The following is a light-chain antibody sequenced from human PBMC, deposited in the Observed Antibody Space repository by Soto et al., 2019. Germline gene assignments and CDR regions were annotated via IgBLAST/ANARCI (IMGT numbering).Light chain of an antibody. J-gene: IGLJ2*01. CDR2: GVS. CDR1: SSDVGSYNR. V-gene: IGLV2-18*02. Sequence: QSALTQPPSVSGSPGQSVTISCTGTSSDVGSYNRVSWYQQPPGTAPKLMIYGVSNRPSGVPDRFSGSKSGNTASLTISGLQAEDEADYYCSSYTITSTVIFGGGTKLTVL. CDR3: SSYTITSTVI.